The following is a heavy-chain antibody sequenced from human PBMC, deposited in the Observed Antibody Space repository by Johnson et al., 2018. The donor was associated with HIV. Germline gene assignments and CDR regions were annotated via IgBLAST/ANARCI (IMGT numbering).Heavy chain of an antibody. CDR2: IRFDGSSK. Sequence: QVQLVESGGCVFPPGRSLRLSCAAPGFSFTKYAMHWVRQAPGNGLEWVAFIRFDGSSKYYADSVKGRFTISRDNSKNTLYLQMNSLRAEDTAVYYCTSEWDIVATISPDAFDIWGQGTMVTVSS. CDR1: GFSFTKYA. J-gene: IGHJ3*02. D-gene: IGHD5-12*01. V-gene: IGHV3-30*04. CDR3: TSEWDIVATISPDAFDI.